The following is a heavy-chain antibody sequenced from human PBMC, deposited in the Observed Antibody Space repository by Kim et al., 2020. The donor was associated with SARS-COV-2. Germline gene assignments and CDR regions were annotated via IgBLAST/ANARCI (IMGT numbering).Heavy chain of an antibody. CDR1: GGTFSSYA. Sequence: SVKVSCKASGGTFSSYAISWVRQAPGQGLEWMGRIIPILGIANYAQKFRGRVTITADKSTSTAYMELSSLRSEDTAVYYCARSASNWFDPWGQGTLVTVSS. CDR2: IIPILGIA. CDR3: ARSASNWFDP. J-gene: IGHJ5*02. V-gene: IGHV1-69*04.